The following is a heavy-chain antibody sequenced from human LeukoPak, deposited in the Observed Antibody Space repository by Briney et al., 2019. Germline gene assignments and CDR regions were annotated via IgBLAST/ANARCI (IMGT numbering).Heavy chain of an antibody. CDR2: IYYSGST. CDR3: ARDEIPVVTPVYAFDI. D-gene: IGHD4-23*01. CDR1: SGSISTGGYY. J-gene: IGHJ3*02. Sequence: SETLSLTCTVSSGSISTGGYYWSWIRQPPGKGLEWIGYIYYSGSTNYNPSLKSRVTISVDTSKNQFSLKLSSVTAADTAVYYCARDEIPVVTPVYAFDIWGQGTMVTVSS. V-gene: IGHV4-61*08.